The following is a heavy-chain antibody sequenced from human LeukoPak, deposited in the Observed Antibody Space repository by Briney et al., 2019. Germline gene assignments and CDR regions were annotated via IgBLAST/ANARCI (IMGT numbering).Heavy chain of an antibody. J-gene: IGHJ4*02. CDR3: AKWGDYDVLTGYYVSDY. D-gene: IGHD3-9*01. CDR2: ISGSGGNT. CDR1: GFTFSNYA. Sequence: GASLRLSCAASGFTFSNYAMSWVRQAPGKGLEWVSAISGSGGNTYYADSVKGRFTISRDNSKNTLYLQMNSLRAEDTAVYYCAKWGDYDVLTGYYVSDYWGQGTLVTVSS. V-gene: IGHV3-23*01.